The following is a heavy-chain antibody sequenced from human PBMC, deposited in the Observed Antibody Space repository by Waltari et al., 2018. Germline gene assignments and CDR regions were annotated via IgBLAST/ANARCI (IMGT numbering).Heavy chain of an antibody. D-gene: IGHD6-6*01. V-gene: IGHV3-21*01. CDR3: VREDYSTSSPYCFDF. Sequence: EVQLVESGGGLVKPGGSLRLSCAASGFTFSGYSMNWVRQAPGKGLEWVSSINSNSMYIHYADSLKGRFTISRDNDKNSLYLQMNSLRAEDTAVNYCVREDYSTSSPYCFDFWGQGTLVTVSS. CDR2: INSNSMYI. CDR1: GFTFSGYS. J-gene: IGHJ4*02.